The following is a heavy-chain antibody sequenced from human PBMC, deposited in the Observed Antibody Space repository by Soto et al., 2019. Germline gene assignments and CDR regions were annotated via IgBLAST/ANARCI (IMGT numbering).Heavy chain of an antibody. CDR3: VRFGGAAAGPGDY. D-gene: IGHD6-13*01. Sequence: GSRRLSCVASEFIFSSYEMNWVRHAPGKGLGWVSYISSSGTTIYYTDSVKGRFTISRDNAKKSLYLQMNSLRAEDTAVYYCVRFGGAAAGPGDYWGHGTLVTVSS. CDR1: EFIFSSYE. V-gene: IGHV3-48*03. CDR2: ISSSGTTI. J-gene: IGHJ4*01.